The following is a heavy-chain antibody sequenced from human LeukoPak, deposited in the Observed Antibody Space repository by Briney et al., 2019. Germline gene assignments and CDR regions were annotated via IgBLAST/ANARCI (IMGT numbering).Heavy chain of an antibody. J-gene: IGHJ4*02. Sequence: GGSLRLSCAASGITFSSYAMSWVRQAPGEGLEWVSVISGNGGGTYYADSVKGRFTISRDNSKNTLYLQINSLRVEDTAVYYCARVGILGATRYFDCWGQGTLVTVSS. CDR2: ISGNGGGT. CDR1: GITFSSYA. D-gene: IGHD1-26*01. V-gene: IGHV3-23*01. CDR3: ARVGILGATRYFDC.